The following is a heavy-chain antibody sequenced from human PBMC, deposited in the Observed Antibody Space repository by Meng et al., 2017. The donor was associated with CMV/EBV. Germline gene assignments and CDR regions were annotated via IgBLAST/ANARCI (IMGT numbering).Heavy chain of an antibody. V-gene: IGHV4-4*07. Sequence: VHEQDAGPGLLRTSEPRALPCTVAGGSISSYYWSWIRQPAGKGLEWIGRIYTSGSTNYNPSLQSRVTMSVDTSKNQFSLKLSSVTAADTAVYYCARSMVVAGDWFDPWGQGTLVTVSS. D-gene: IGHD2-15*01. CDR1: GGSISSYY. CDR3: ARSMVVAGDWFDP. CDR2: IYTSGST. J-gene: IGHJ5*02.